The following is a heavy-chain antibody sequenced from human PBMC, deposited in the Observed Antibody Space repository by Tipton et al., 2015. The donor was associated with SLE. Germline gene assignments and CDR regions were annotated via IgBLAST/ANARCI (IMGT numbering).Heavy chain of an antibody. J-gene: IGHJ5*02. CDR1: GDSITSDIYY. Sequence: TLSLTCFVSGDSITSDIYYWGWIRQPPGKGLEWIGSVYDSGTTHYNPSLKSRVTISEDTSKNQFSLKLTSVTAADTAIYYCVRGHPHIVVLIGGGWFDPWGQGTLVTVSS. CDR3: VRGHPHIVVLIGGGWFDP. D-gene: IGHD2-21*01. CDR2: VYDSGTT. V-gene: IGHV4-39*07.